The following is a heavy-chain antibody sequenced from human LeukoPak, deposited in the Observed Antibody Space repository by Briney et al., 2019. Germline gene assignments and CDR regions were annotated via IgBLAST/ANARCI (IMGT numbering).Heavy chain of an antibody. CDR2: IWYDGSNK. J-gene: IGHJ6*04. Sequence: GGSLRLSCAASGFTFSSYGMHWVRQAPGKGLEWVAVIWYDGSNKYYADSVKGRFTISRDNSKNTLYLQMNSLRAEDTAVYYCARDRGCSGGSCYSNYYYHGMDVWGKGTTVTVSS. V-gene: IGHV3-33*01. CDR1: GFTFSSYG. CDR3: ARDRGCSGGSCYSNYYYHGMDV. D-gene: IGHD2-15*01.